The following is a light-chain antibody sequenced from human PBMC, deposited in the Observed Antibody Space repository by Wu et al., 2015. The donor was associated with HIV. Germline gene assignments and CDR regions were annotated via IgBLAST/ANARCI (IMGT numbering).Light chain of an antibody. CDR2: DAS. V-gene: IGKV3-11*01. Sequence: EIVLTQSPATLSLSPGERATLSCRASESVSSCLAWYQQKPGQAPRLLIYDASNRATGISARFSGSGSGTDFTLTISRLEPEDFAVYYCQQYGGSPFTFGQGTRLEIK. CDR3: QQYGGSPFT. J-gene: IGKJ5*01. CDR1: ESVSSC.